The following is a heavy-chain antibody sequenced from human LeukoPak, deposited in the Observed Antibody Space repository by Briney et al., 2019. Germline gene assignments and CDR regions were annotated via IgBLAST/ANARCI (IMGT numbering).Heavy chain of an antibody. CDR2: IYYSGST. D-gene: IGHD4-17*01. CDR3: ARHGDYGETGH. CDR1: GGSISSHY. J-gene: IGHJ4*02. Sequence: PSETLSLTCTVSGGSISSHYWSWIRQSPGKGLEWIGYIYYSGSTNYNPSLKNRVAISVDTSKNQFSLKLSSVTAADTAVYHCARHGDYGETGHWGQGTLVTVSS. V-gene: IGHV4-59*08.